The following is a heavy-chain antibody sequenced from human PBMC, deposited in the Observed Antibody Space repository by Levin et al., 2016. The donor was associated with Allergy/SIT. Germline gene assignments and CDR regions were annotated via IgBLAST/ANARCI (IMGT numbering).Heavy chain of an antibody. J-gene: IGHJ4*02. CDR1: GYSFSAYYY. D-gene: IGHD5-24*01. V-gene: IGHV1-2*02. Sequence: ASVKVSCKASGYSFSAYYYIHWVRQAPGQGLEWMGWINPNNGVTYYAQKFQGRVTMTTDTSTSTAYMELRSLRSDDTAVYYCARDRRIEKATIKVFDYWGQGTLVTVSS. CDR2: INPNNGVT. CDR3: ARDRRIEKATIKVFDY.